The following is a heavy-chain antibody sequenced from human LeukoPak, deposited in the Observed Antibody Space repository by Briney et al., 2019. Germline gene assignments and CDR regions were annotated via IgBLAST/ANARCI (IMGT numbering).Heavy chain of an antibody. D-gene: IGHD2-21*01. CDR2: IASAGDT. Sequence: AGGSLRLSCAASGFTFSDFDMHWVRQATGRGLEWVSSIASAGDTYYVASVRGRFTTSRENAKSSLYLQMDSLRAGDTAVYYCVRGGHIGFDYWGRGTLVTVS. V-gene: IGHV3-13*04. CDR3: VRGGHIGFDY. J-gene: IGHJ4*02. CDR1: GFTFSDFD.